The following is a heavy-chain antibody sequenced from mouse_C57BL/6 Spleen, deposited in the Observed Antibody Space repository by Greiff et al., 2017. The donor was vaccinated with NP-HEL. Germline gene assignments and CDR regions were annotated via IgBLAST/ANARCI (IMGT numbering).Heavy chain of an antibody. J-gene: IGHJ1*03. CDR1: GFSFNTYA. CDR3: VRRQYYYGSSYYWYFDV. Sequence: EVQLVESGGGLVQPKGSLKLSCAASGFSFNTYAMNWVRQAPGKGLEWVARIRSKSNNYATYYADSVKDRFTISRDDSESMLYLQMNNLKTEDTAMYYCVRRQYYYGSSYYWYFDVWGTGTTVTVSS. V-gene: IGHV10-1*01. D-gene: IGHD1-1*01. CDR2: IRSKSNNYAT.